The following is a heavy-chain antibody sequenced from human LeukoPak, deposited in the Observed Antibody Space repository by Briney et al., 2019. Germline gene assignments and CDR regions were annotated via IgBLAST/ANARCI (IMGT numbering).Heavy chain of an antibody. Sequence: GGSLRLSCAASGFTFSTYATHWVRQAPGKGLEWVAVISNDATKKYYADSVKGRSTISRDNSENTLYLQMNSLRAEDTAVYYCAKDMNTVTTTFDYWGQGTLVTVSS. V-gene: IGHV3-30*18. CDR2: ISNDATKK. CDR1: GFTFSTYA. J-gene: IGHJ4*02. CDR3: AKDMNTVTTTFDY. D-gene: IGHD4-17*01.